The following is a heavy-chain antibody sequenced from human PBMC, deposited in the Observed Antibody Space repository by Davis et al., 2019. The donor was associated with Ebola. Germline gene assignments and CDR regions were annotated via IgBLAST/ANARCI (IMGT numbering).Heavy chain of an antibody. J-gene: IGHJ4*02. Sequence: PGGSLRLSCAASGFTLNTYGMHWVRQAPGKGLEWMAVIWYDGSKKYYADSVKGRFTISRDSSQNTLYLQVSSLRAEDTALYYCARSSRAPRATVGPFDFWGQGTLVTVSS. V-gene: IGHV3-33*01. D-gene: IGHD4-23*01. CDR3: ARSSRAPRATVGPFDF. CDR1: GFTLNTYG. CDR2: IWYDGSKK.